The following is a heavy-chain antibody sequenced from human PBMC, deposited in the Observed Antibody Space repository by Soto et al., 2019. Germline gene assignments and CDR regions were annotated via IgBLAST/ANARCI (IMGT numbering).Heavy chain of an antibody. Sequence: GGSLRLSCAASGFTFSSYAMHWVRQAPGKGLEWVAVISYDGSNKYYADSVKGRFTISRDNSKNTLYLQMNSLRAEDTAVYYCARGSSGMITFGGSSDYWGQGTLVTVSS. CDR1: GFTFSSYA. V-gene: IGHV3-30*04. J-gene: IGHJ4*02. D-gene: IGHD3-16*01. CDR3: ARGSSGMITFGGSSDY. CDR2: ISYDGSNK.